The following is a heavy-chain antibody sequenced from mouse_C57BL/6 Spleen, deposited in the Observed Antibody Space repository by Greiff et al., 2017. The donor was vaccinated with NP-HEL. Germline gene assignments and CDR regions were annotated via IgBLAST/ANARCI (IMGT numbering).Heavy chain of an antibody. Sequence: QVQLQQSGPGLVQPSQSLSITCTVSGFSLTSYGVHWVRQSPGKGLEWLGVIWSGGSTDSNAAFISRLSISKDNSKSQVFFKMNSLQADDTAIYYCARNKENFLFAYWGQGTLVTVSA. J-gene: IGHJ3*01. CDR2: IWSGGST. V-gene: IGHV2-2*01. CDR1: GFSLTSYG. CDR3: ARNKENFLFAY.